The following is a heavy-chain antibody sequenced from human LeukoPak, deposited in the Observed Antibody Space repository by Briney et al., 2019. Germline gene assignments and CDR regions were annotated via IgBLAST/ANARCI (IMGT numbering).Heavy chain of an antibody. D-gene: IGHD3-10*01. CDR1: GFTFSSYW. CDR2: IKSDGST. V-gene: IGHV3-74*01. CDR3: TRAITYFYGSVTYDWFDS. Sequence: PGGSLRLSCAASGFTFSSYWMHWVRQTPGKGQMWVARIKSDGSTIYADSVQGRFTISRDNAKNMVYLQMNSLRADDTAICYCTRAITYFYGSVTYDWFDSWGQGTRVTVSS. J-gene: IGHJ5*01.